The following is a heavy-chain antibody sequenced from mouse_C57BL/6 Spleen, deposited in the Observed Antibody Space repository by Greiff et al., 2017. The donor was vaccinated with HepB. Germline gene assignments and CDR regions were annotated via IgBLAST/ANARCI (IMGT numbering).Heavy chain of an antibody. CDR3: ARGGIYYDYDGDY. J-gene: IGHJ2*01. CDR1: GYAFSSYW. D-gene: IGHD2-4*01. V-gene: IGHV1-80*01. CDR2: IYPGDGDT. Sequence: VMLVESGAELVKPGASVKISCKASGYAFSSYWMNWVKQRPGKGLEWIGQIYPGDGDTNYNGKFKGKATLTADKSSSTAYMQLSSLTSEDSAVYFCARGGIYYDYDGDYWGQGTTLTVSS.